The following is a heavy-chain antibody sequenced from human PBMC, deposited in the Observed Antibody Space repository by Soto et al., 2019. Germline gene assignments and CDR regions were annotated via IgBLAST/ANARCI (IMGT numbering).Heavy chain of an antibody. J-gene: IGHJ5*02. CDR2: ISAYNGNT. V-gene: IGHV1-18*01. D-gene: IGHD4-4*01. CDR3: ARSRSNNNLFVL. CDR1: GYTFTSYG. Sequence: ASVKVSCKASGYTFTSYGISWVRQAPGQGLEWMGWISAYNGNTNYAQKLQGRVTMTTDTYTSTAYMELRSLRSDDTAVYYCARSRSNNNLFVLWSQGTLVTVSS.